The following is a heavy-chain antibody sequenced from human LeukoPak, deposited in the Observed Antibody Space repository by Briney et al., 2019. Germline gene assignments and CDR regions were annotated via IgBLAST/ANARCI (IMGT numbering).Heavy chain of an antibody. J-gene: IGHJ4*02. Sequence: SSETLSLTCTVSGGSISSYYWSWIRQPPGKGLEWIGYIYYSGSTNYNPSLKSRVTISVDTSKNQFSLKLSSVTAADTAVYYCARDSIGAVAADYWGQGTLVTVSS. V-gene: IGHV4-59*01. D-gene: IGHD6-19*01. CDR1: GGSISSYY. CDR2: IYYSGST. CDR3: ARDSIGAVAADY.